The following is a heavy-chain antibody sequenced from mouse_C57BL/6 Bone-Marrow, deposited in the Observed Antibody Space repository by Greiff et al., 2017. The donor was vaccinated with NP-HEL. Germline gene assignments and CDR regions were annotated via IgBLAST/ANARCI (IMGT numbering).Heavy chain of an antibody. D-gene: IGHD1-1*01. V-gene: IGHV1-55*01. Sequence: QVQLQQPGAELVKPGASVKMSCKASGYTFTSYWITWVKQRPGQGLEWIGDIYPGSGSTNYNEKFKSKATLTVDTSSSTAYMQLSSLTSEDSAVYYCARSPHYYCGSSRDAYWGQGTLVTVSA. CDR1: GYTFTSYW. J-gene: IGHJ3*01. CDR2: IYPGSGST. CDR3: ARSPHYYCGSSRDAY.